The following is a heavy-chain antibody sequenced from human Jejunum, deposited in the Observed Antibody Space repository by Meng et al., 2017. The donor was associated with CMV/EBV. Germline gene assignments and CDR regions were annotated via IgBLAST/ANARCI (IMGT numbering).Heavy chain of an antibody. CDR2: ISSHGSSI. D-gene: IGHD7-27*01. V-gene: IGHV3-11*01. Sequence: SCVASGFAFSECYMSWIRQAPGKGLEWVSYISSHGSSIYYADSVKGRFTVSRDNAKNSVYLQMNSLRAEDAAVYYCARNWGPIDYWGQGTLVTVSS. CDR3: ARNWGPIDY. CDR1: GFAFSECY. J-gene: IGHJ4*02.